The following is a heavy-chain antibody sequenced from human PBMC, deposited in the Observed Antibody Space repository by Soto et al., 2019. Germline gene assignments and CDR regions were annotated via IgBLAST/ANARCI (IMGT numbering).Heavy chain of an antibody. D-gene: IGHD3-3*01. CDR3: ARHFSTPITIFGVVPEPAKVFDY. V-gene: IGHV4-39*01. CDR1: GGSINSSSYY. CDR2: IYYSGST. J-gene: IGHJ4*02. Sequence: SETLSLTCTVSGGSINSSSYYWGWIRQPPGKGLEWIGSIYYSGSTYYNPSLKSRVTISVDTSKNQFSLKLSSVTAADTAVYYCARHFSTPITIFGVVPEPAKVFDYWGQGTLVTVSS.